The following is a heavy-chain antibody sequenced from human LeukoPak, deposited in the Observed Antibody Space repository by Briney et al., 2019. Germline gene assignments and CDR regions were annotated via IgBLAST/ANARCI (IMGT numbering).Heavy chain of an antibody. CDR2: ISGSGGST. J-gene: IGHJ4*02. CDR1: GFTFSSYA. Sequence: GGSLRLSCAVSGFTFSSYAMSWVRQAPGKGLEWVSAISGSGGSTYYADSVKGRFTISRDNSKSTLYLQMNSLRAEDTAVYYCAKRYCSSTSCHLDYWGQGTLVTVSS. V-gene: IGHV3-23*01. D-gene: IGHD2-2*01. CDR3: AKRYCSSTSCHLDY.